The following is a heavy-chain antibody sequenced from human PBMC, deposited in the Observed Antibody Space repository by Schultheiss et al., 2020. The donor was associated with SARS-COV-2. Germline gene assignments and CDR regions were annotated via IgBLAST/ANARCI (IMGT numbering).Heavy chain of an antibody. J-gene: IGHJ2*01. CDR2: ISYSGST. Sequence: SETLSLTCTVSGGSISSGGYYWSWIRQHPGKGLEWIGYISYSGSTNYNPSLKSRVTISVDTSKNQFSLKLSSVTAADTAVYYCARDQGGSYYWYFDLWGRGTLVTVSS. D-gene: IGHD1-26*01. CDR3: ARDQGGSYYWYFDL. V-gene: IGHV4-61*08. CDR1: GGSISSGGYY.